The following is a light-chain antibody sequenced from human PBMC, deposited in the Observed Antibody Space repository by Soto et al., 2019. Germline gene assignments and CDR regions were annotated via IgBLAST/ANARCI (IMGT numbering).Light chain of an antibody. V-gene: IGKV3-15*01. CDR1: QSVSSN. CDR3: QQYNNWPIT. J-gene: IGKJ5*01. Sequence: EIVMTQSPATLSVAPGERATLSCRARQSVSSNLAWYQQKPGQAPRLLIYGASTRATGIPARFSGSGSGTEFTLTISSLQSEDFAVYYCQQYNNWPITFGQGTRLEI. CDR2: GAS.